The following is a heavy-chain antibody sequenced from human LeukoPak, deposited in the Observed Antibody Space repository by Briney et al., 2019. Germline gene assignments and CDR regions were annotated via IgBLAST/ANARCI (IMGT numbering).Heavy chain of an antibody. Sequence: PGGSLRLSCAASGFTFSSYWMHWVRQAPGKGLVWVSRINSEGSSTSYADSVKGRFTISRDNAKNTLYLQMNSLRAEDTAVYYCARAQVGVDAFDIWGQGTMVTVSS. D-gene: IGHD1-26*01. V-gene: IGHV3-74*01. J-gene: IGHJ3*02. CDR3: ARAQVGVDAFDI. CDR2: INSEGSST. CDR1: GFTFSSYW.